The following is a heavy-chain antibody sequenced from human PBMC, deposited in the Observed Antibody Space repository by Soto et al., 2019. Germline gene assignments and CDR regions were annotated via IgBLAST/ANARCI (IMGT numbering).Heavy chain of an antibody. V-gene: IGHV4-30-4*01. CDR3: AREDGRGYYDSSGPSAHWYFDL. Sequence: SETLSLTCTVSGGSISSGDYYWSWIRQPPGKGLEWIGYIYYSGSTYYNPSLKSRVTISVDTSKNQFSLKLSSVTAADTAVYYCAREDGRGYYDSSGPSAHWYFDLWGRGTLVTVSS. CDR1: GGSISSGDYY. J-gene: IGHJ2*01. CDR2: IYYSGST. D-gene: IGHD3-22*01.